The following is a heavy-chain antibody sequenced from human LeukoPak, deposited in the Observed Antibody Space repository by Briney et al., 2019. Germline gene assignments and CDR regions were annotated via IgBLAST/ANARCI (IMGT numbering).Heavy chain of an antibody. D-gene: IGHD3-22*01. CDR2: INPNSGGT. CDR3: AGAEIYYDSSGYYFY. CDR1: GYTFTGCY. V-gene: IGHV1-2*06. Sequence: ASVKVSCKASGYTFTGCYMHWVRQAPGQGLEWMGRINPNSGGTNYAQKFQGRVTMTRDTSISTAYMELSRLRSDDTAVYYCAGAEIYYDSSGYYFYWGQGTLVTVSS. J-gene: IGHJ4*02.